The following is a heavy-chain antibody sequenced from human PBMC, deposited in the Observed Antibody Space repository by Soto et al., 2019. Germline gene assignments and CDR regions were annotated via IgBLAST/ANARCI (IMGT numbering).Heavy chain of an antibody. D-gene: IGHD4-4*01. CDR1: GFTFSSYG. Sequence: QVQLVESGGGVVQPGRSLRLSCAASGFTFSSYGMHWVRQAPGKGLEWVAVIWYDGSNKYYADSVKGRFTISRDNSKNTLYLQMNSLRAEDTAVYYCARDRSPHYIRGPLYYFDYWGQGTLVTVSS. CDR2: IWYDGSNK. V-gene: IGHV3-33*01. J-gene: IGHJ4*02. CDR3: ARDRSPHYIRGPLYYFDY.